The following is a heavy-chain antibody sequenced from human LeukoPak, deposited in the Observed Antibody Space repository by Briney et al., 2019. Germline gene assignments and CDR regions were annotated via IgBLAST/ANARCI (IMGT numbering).Heavy chain of an antibody. V-gene: IGHV4-4*07. CDR2: IYTSGST. CDR1: GGSISSYH. D-gene: IGHD2-8*02. CDR3: ARVLKPGNWFDP. Sequence: SETLSLTCTVSGGSISSYHWSWIRQPAGKGLEWIGRIYTSGSTNYNPSLKSRVTMSVDTSKNQFSLKLSSVTAADTAVYYCARVLKPGNWFDPWGQGTLVTVSS. J-gene: IGHJ5*02.